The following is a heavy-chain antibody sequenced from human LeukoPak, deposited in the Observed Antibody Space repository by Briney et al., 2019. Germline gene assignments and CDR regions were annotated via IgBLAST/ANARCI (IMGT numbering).Heavy chain of an antibody. Sequence: GGSLRLSCAASGFTFSTYAMSWVRQAPGKGLEWVSAISGSGGSTYYADSVKGRFTISRDNSKSTLYLQMNSLRAEDTAVYYCAKAHVGATLRSPLGYWGQGTLVTVSS. CDR3: AKAHVGATLRSPLGY. J-gene: IGHJ4*02. V-gene: IGHV3-23*01. D-gene: IGHD1-26*01. CDR1: GFTFSTYA. CDR2: ISGSGGST.